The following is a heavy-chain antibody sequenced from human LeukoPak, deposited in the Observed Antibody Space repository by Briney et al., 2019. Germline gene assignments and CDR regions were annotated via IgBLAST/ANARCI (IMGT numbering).Heavy chain of an antibody. Sequence: PGGSLRLCCAASEFIFSGYWMNWVRQAPGKGLEWVANIKQDGSEKQYVDSVRGRFTISRDNAKNSLYLQMNSLIVEDTAVYYCARDGFVGAADYWGQGTLVTVSS. J-gene: IGHJ4*02. CDR1: EFIFSGYW. V-gene: IGHV3-7*01. CDR3: ARDGFVGAADY. D-gene: IGHD6-13*01. CDR2: IKQDGSEK.